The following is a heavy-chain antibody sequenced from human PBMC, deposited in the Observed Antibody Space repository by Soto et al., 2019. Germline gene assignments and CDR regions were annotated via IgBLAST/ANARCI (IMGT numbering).Heavy chain of an antibody. D-gene: IGHD1-1*01. CDR1: GYTFTSYA. J-gene: IGHJ5*02. CDR2: INAGNGNT. Sequence: QVQLVQSGAEVKKPGASVKVSCKASGYTFTSYAMHWVRQAPGQRLEWMGWINAGNGNTKYSQKFQGRVTITRDTSASTAYMELSSLRSEDTAVYYCASLVSHWTATGCFDPWGQGTLVTVSS. V-gene: IGHV1-3*01. CDR3: ASLVSHWTATGCFDP.